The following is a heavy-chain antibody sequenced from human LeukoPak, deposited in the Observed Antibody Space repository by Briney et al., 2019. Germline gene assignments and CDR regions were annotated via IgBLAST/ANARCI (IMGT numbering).Heavy chain of an antibody. D-gene: IGHD5-12*01. CDR3: ARGQRIRGYSGYDWYNWFDP. J-gene: IGHJ5*02. V-gene: IGHV1-69*13. Sequence: ASVKVSCKASGGTFSSYAISWVRQAPGQGLEWMGGIIPIFGTANCAQKFQGRVTITADESTSTAYMELSSLRSEDTAVYYCARGQRIRGYSGYDWYNWFDPWGQGTLVTVSS. CDR2: IIPIFGTA. CDR1: GGTFSSYA.